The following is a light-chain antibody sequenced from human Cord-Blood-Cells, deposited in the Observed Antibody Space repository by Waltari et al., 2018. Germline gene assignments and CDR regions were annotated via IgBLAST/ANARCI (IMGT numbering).Light chain of an antibody. CDR2: DVS. CDR3: SSYTSSSTLV. J-gene: IGLJ3*02. V-gene: IGLV2-14*03. CDR1: SSDVGGYNY. Sequence: QSALTQPASVSGSPGQSITISCPGTSSDVGGYNYVSWYPQHPGKAPKLMIYDVSNRPAGGSNRFSGSKAGNTASLTISGLQAEDEADYYCSSYTSSSTLVFGGGTKLTVL.